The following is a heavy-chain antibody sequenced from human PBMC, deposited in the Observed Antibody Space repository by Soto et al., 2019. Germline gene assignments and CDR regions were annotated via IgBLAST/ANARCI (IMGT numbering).Heavy chain of an antibody. CDR2: IIPIFGTA. CDR3: AGYCSGGSCYSMDYYYGMDV. V-gene: IGHV1-69*12. D-gene: IGHD2-15*01. J-gene: IGHJ6*02. CDR1: GGTFSSYA. Sequence: QVQLVQSGAEVKKPGSSVKVSCKASGGTFSSYAISWVRQAPGQGLEWMGGIIPIFGTANYAQKFQGRVTITADESTSTAYRELSSLRSEDTAVYYCAGYCSGGSCYSMDYYYGMDVWGQGTTVTVSS.